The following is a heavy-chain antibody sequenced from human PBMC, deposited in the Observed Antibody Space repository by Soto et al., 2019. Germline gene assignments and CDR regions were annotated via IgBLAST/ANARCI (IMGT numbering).Heavy chain of an antibody. J-gene: IGHJ5*02. CDR2: ISSSGSTI. CDR1: GFTFTDYY. CDR3: ARVLVFYGGFDP. Sequence: PGGSLRLSCAASGFTFTDYYMTWIRQAPGKGLEWVSYISSSGSTIYYADSVKGRFTISRDNAKNSLYLQMNSLRAEDTAIYYCARVLVFYGGFDPWGQGTLVTVSS. V-gene: IGHV3-11*01. D-gene: IGHD2-21*02.